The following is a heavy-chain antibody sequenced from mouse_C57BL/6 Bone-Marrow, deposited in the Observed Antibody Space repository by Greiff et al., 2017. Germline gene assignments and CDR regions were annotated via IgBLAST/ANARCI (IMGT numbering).Heavy chain of an antibody. V-gene: IGHV5-12*01. J-gene: IGHJ3*01. CDR3: ARHGGYYSNFWFAY. D-gene: IGHD2-5*01. CDR2: ISNGGGST. Sequence: DVKLQESGGGLVQPGGSLKLSCAASGFTFSDYYMYWVRQTPEKRLEWVAYISNGGGSTYYPDTVKGRFTISRDNAKNTLYLQMSRLKSEDTAMYYCARHGGYYSNFWFAYWGQGTLVTVSA. CDR1: GFTFSDYY.